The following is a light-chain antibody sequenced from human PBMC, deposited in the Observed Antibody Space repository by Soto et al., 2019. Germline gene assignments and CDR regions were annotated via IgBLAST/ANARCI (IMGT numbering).Light chain of an antibody. Sequence: EIVLTQSPATLPLSPGERATLSCRASQSVSSYLAWYQQKPGQAPRLLIYDASNRATGIPARFSGSGSGTDFTLTISSLEPEDLAVYYCQQRETFGQGTKLEIK. CDR2: DAS. V-gene: IGKV3-11*01. CDR3: QQRET. CDR1: QSVSSY. J-gene: IGKJ2*01.